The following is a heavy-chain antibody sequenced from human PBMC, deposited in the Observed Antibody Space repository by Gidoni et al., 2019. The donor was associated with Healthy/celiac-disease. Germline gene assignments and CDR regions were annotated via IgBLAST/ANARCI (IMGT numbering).Heavy chain of an antibody. CDR3: ARRGNTTTVVTRWTPPRYYYGMDV. D-gene: IGHD4-17*01. CDR2: IIPIFGTA. V-gene: IGHV1-69*01. CDR1: GGTFSSYA. Sequence: QVQLVQSGAEVKKPGSSVKVSCKASGGTFSSYAISWVRQAPGQGLEWMGGIIPIFGTANYAQKCQGRVTITADESTSTAYMELSSLRSEDTAVYYCARRGNTTTVVTRWTPPRYYYGMDVWGQGTTVTVSS. J-gene: IGHJ6*02.